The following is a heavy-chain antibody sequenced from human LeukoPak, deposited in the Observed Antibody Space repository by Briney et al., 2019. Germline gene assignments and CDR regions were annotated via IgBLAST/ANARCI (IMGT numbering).Heavy chain of an antibody. J-gene: IGHJ4*02. CDR1: GFIFSSYA. CDR2: FSGSGGST. CDR3: ATLSDAIAAAGTRNY. D-gene: IGHD6-13*01. Sequence: GGSLRLSCAASGFIFSSYAMSWVRRAPGKGLEWVSVFSGSGGSTNYADSVNGRFTISRDNSKNMLHLQMSSLRAEDTAVYYCATLSDAIAAAGTRNYWGQGTLVTVSS. V-gene: IGHV3-23*01.